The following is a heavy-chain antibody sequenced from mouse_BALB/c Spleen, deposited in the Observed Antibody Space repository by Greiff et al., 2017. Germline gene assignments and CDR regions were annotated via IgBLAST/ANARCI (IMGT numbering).Heavy chain of an antibody. CDR3: ARKLLRPWYFDA. V-gene: IGHV1-9*01. CDR1: GYTFSSYW. Sequence: VMLVESGAELMKPGASVKISCKATGYTFSSYWIEWVKQRPGHGLEWIGEILPGSGSTNYNEKFKGKATFTADTSSNTAYMQLSSLTSEDSAVYYCARKLLRPWYFDAWGAGTTVTVSS. D-gene: IGHD1-2*01. CDR2: ILPGSGST. J-gene: IGHJ1*01.